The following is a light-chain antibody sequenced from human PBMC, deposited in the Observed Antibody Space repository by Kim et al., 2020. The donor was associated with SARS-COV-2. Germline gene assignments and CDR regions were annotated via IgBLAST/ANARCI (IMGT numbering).Light chain of an antibody. J-gene: IGKJ3*01. CDR2: DAS. CDR3: QQRYYWPFT. CDR1: QRVSNY. V-gene: IGKV3-11*01. Sequence: LSPGERATLACRASQRVSNYLAWYQQRPGQAPRLLIYDASNRATGIPARFSGSGSGTDFTLTISSLEPEDFAVYFCQQRYYWPFTFGPGTKVDIK.